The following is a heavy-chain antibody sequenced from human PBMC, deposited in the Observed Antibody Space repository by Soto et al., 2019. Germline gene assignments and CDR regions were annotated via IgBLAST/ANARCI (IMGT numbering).Heavy chain of an antibody. V-gene: IGHV5-51*01. CDR2: IYPGDTDT. Sequence: GESLQPSCKVAGHAFAGDYIGWVPLMPGKGLEWVGIIYPGDTDTRYSPSFQGQVTISADKAISTAYLQWSSLKASDTAMYYCASRLHLGYFDYWGQGTLVTVSS. CDR3: ASRLHLGYFDY. CDR1: GHAFAGDY. J-gene: IGHJ4*02. D-gene: IGHD4-4*01.